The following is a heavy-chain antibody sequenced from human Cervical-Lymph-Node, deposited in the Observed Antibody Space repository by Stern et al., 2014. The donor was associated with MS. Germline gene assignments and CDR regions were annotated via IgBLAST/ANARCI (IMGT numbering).Heavy chain of an antibody. CDR1: GYLFDDYW. J-gene: IGHJ4*02. Sequence: VQLVQSGAEVKKPGESLKISCEASGYLFDDYWIGWVRQMSGRGLELVAIIFPRDSNTRYSPSVQGQVTISADKSISPAYLQRSSLKASDPAMYSCARSPATPSGYDRFDYWGQGALVTVSS. CDR3: ARSPATPSGYDRFDY. V-gene: IGHV5-51*03. CDR2: IFPRDSNT. D-gene: IGHD5-12*01.